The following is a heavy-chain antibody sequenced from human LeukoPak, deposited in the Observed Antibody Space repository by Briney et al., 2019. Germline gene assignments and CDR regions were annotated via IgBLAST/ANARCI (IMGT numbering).Heavy chain of an antibody. Sequence: PGGSLRLSCAASGFTFSSYGMSWVRPAPGKGLEWVSAISGSGSSTCYAASVKGRCTFSRANSKNTLYLQMNSLRAGDTAVYYCAKGRAGKYYYESSDYWGQGTLVTVSS. CDR2: ISGSGSST. CDR3: AKGRAGKYYYESSDY. D-gene: IGHD3-22*01. V-gene: IGHV3-23*01. J-gene: IGHJ4*02. CDR1: GFTFSSYG.